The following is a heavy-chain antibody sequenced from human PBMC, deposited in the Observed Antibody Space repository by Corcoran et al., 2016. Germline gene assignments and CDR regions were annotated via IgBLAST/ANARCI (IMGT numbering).Heavy chain of an antibody. V-gene: IGHV4-34*01. Sequence: QVPLQQWGAGLLKPSETLSLTCAVYGGSFSGYYWSWIRQPPGKGLEWIGEINHSGSTNYNPSLKSRVTISVDTSKNQFSLKLSSVTAADTAVYYCARGFPIAAAGAIYFDYWGQGTLVTVSS. CDR1: GGSFSGYY. J-gene: IGHJ4*02. CDR2: INHSGST. CDR3: ARGFPIAAAGAIYFDY. D-gene: IGHD6-13*01.